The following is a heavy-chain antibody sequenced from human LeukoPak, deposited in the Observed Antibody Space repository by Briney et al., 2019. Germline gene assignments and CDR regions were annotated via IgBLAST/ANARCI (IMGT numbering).Heavy chain of an antibody. J-gene: IGHJ4*02. CDR1: GFTFSSYA. D-gene: IGHD2-2*01. CDR2: ISGNGGST. Sequence: GGSLRLSCAASGFTFSSYAMHWVRQAPGKGLEYVSAISGNGGSTNYANSVKGRFTISRDNSKNTLYLQMGSLRAEDMAVYYCARKNVVVPAAYEYWGQGTLVTVSS. CDR3: ARKNVVVPAAYEY. V-gene: IGHV3-64*01.